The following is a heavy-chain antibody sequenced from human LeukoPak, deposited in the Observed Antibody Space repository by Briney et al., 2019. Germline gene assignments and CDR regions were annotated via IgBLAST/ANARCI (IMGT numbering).Heavy chain of an antibody. CDR2: IWYDGSNK. CDR1: GFTFSSYG. CDR3: ARDHGGRWLQFGYYYGMDV. Sequence: PGGSLRLSCAASGFTFSSYGMHWVRQAPGKGLEWVAVIWYDGSNKYYADSVKGRFTISRDNSKNTLYLQMNSLRAEDTAVYYCARDHGGRWLQFGYYYGMDVWGQGTTVTVSS. D-gene: IGHD5-24*01. V-gene: IGHV3-33*01. J-gene: IGHJ6*02.